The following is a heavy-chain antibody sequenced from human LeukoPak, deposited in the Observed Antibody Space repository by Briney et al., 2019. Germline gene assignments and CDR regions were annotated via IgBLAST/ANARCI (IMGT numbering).Heavy chain of an antibody. CDR3: ARDLAGYYDSSAIYYFDY. J-gene: IGHJ4*02. CDR1: GGSLSSYY. CDR2: IYTSGST. D-gene: IGHD3-22*01. V-gene: IGHV4-4*07. Sequence: SETLSLTCTVSGGSLSSYYWSWIRQPAGKGLEWIGRIYTSGSTNYNPSLKSRVTISVDKSKNQFSLKLSSVTAADTAVYYCARDLAGYYDSSAIYYFDYWGQGTLVTVSS.